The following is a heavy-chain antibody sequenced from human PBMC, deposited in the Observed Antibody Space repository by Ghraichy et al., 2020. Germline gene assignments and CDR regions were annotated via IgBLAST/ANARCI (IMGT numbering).Heavy chain of an antibody. Sequence: GESLNISCTASGFTFGDYAMSWFRQAPGKGLEWVGFIRSKAYGGTTEYAASVKGRFTISRDDSKSIAYLQMNSLKTEDTAVYYCTRHGYTWIQFGGGMDVWGQGTTVTVSS. V-gene: IGHV3-49*03. D-gene: IGHD5-18*01. CDR2: IRSKAYGGTT. J-gene: IGHJ6*02. CDR1: GFTFGDYA. CDR3: TRHGYTWIQFGGGMDV.